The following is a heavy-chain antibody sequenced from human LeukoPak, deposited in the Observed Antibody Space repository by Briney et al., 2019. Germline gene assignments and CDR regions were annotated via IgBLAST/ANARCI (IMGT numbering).Heavy chain of an antibody. V-gene: IGHV3-49*04. CDR1: GFTFSSYE. CDR3: TRDQTPYY. J-gene: IGHJ4*02. Sequence: TGGSLRLSCVASGFTFSSYEMNWVRQAPGKGLEWVGFIRSDAYGGTPEYAASVKGRFTISRDDSKSIAYLQMSSLKTEDTAVYYCTRDQTPYYWGEGTLVTVSS. CDR2: IRSDAYGGTP.